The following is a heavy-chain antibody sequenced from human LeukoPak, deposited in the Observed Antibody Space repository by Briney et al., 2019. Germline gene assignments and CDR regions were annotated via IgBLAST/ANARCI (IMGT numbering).Heavy chain of an antibody. CDR3: ASNVDTATRAY. J-gene: IGHJ4*02. V-gene: IGHV3-48*03. D-gene: IGHD5-18*01. CDR2: ISSSGSTI. Sequence: GGSLRLSCAASGFTFSSSEMNWVRQAAGKGLEGVSYISSSGSTIYYADSVKGRFTISRDNAKNSLYLQMNSLRAEDTAVYYCASNVDTATRAYWGQGTLVTVSS. CDR1: GFTFSSSE.